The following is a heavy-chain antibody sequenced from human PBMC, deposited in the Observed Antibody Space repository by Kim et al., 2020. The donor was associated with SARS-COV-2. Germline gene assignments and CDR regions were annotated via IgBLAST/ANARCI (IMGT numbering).Heavy chain of an antibody. Sequence: GGSLRLSCAASGFTFSNAWMSWVRQAPGKGLEWVGRIKSKTDGGTTDYAAPVKGRFTISRDDSKNTLYLQMNSLKTEDTAVYYCTTEIVVVPAAIYYFDYWGQGTLVTVSS. J-gene: IGHJ4*02. D-gene: IGHD2-2*01. V-gene: IGHV3-15*01. CDR3: TTEIVVVPAAIYYFDY. CDR2: IKSKTDGGTT. CDR1: GFTFSNAW.